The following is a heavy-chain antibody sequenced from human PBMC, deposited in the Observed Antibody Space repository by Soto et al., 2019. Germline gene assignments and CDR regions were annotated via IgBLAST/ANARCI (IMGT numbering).Heavy chain of an antibody. V-gene: IGHV3-43D*04. CDR1: GFTFDDYA. CDR3: AKARIAAHYYYYYYGMDV. CDR2: ISWDGGST. D-gene: IGHD6-13*01. Sequence: GGSLRLSCAASGFTFDDYAMHWVRQAPGKGLEWVSLISWDGGSTYYADSVKGRFTISRDNSKNSLYLQMNSLRAEDTALYYCAKARIAAHYYYYYYGMDVWGQGTTVTVSS. J-gene: IGHJ6*02.